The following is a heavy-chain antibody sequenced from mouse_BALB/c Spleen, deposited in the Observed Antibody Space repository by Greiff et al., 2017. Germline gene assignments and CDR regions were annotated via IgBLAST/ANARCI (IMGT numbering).Heavy chain of an antibody. D-gene: IGHD6-1*01. V-gene: IGHV1-69*02. Sequence: QVQLQQSGAELVKPGASVKLSCKASGYTFTSYWMHWVKQRPGQGLEWIGEIDPSDSYTNYNQKFKGKATLTVDKSSSTAYMQLSSLTSEDSAVYYCAASLAMDYWGQGTSVTVSS. CDR3: AASLAMDY. J-gene: IGHJ4*01. CDR1: GYTFTSYW. CDR2: IDPSDSYT.